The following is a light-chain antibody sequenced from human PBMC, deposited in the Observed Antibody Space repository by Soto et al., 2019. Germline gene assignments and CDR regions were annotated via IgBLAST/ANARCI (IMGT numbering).Light chain of an antibody. V-gene: IGLV2-23*02. CDR3: CSYAGSTTSVV. Sequence: QSALTQPASVSASPGQSITISCTGTSSDIGSYDLVSWYQQHPGKAPKLMIYEVNKRPSGISNRFSGSKSGNMASLTISGLQAEDEADYHCCSYAGSTTSVVFGGGTKVTVL. J-gene: IGLJ2*01. CDR2: EVN. CDR1: SSDIGSYDL.